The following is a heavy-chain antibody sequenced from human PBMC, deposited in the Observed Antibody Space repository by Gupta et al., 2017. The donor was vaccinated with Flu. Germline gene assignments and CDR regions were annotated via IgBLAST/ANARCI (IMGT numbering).Heavy chain of an antibody. J-gene: IGHJ4*02. CDR1: GGSFSGYF. Sequence: QVQLQQWGAGLLKPSETLSLTCAVYGGSFSGYFWSWTRQPPGKGLEWIGEINHSGSTNYNPSLKSRVTISVDTSKKQFSLKLRSVTAADTAVYYSARPGYSSSAPDYWGQGTLVTVYS. CDR2: INHSGST. D-gene: IGHD6-13*01. CDR3: ARPGYSSSAPDY. V-gene: IGHV4-34*01.